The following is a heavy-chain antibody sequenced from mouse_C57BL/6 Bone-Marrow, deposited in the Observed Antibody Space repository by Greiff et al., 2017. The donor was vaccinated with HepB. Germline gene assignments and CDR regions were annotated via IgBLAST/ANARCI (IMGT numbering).Heavy chain of an antibody. D-gene: IGHD2-14*01. V-gene: IGHV5-6*01. Sequence: EVMLVESGGDLVKPGGSLKLSCTASGFTFSTSGMPWVRQTPDKRLEWVATINTGGTYTYYPDSVKGRFTISKDAAKNTLFLLMSSLRSEDSAIYYCARDRFDYYFDYWGQGTTLTVSS. CDR2: INTGGTYT. CDR1: GFTFSTSG. CDR3: ARDRFDYYFDY. J-gene: IGHJ2*01.